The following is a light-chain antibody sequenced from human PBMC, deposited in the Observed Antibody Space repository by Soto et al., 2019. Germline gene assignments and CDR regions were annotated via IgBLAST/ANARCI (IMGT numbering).Light chain of an antibody. CDR3: QQLNSYPIT. CDR1: QSISSY. CDR2: AAS. V-gene: IGKV1-9*01. Sequence: DIQMTQSRASLSASVGDRVTITCRASQSISSYLNWYQQKPGKAPKLLIYAASTLQSGVPSRFSGSRSGTEFTLTISSLQPEDFATYYCQQLNSYPITFGQGTRLEI. J-gene: IGKJ5*01.